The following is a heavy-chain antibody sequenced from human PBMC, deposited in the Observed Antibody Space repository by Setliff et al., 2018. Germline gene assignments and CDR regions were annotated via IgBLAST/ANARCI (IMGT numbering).Heavy chain of an antibody. V-gene: IGHV4-4*07. CDR1: GGSISSYY. D-gene: IGHD6-19*01. CDR2: IYIGGSA. CDR3: AREQWLDPPGYYYMDV. Sequence: AETLSLTCTVAGGSISSYYWSWIRQPAGKGLEWIGHIYIGGSANYNPSLKSRVTMSIDTSKNQFSLKLNSVTAADMAVYYCAREQWLDPPGYYYMDVWAKGTTVTVSS. J-gene: IGHJ6*03.